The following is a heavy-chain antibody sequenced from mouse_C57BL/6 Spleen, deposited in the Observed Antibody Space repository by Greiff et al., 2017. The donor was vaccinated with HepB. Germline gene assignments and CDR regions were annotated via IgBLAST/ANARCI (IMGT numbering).Heavy chain of an antibody. V-gene: IGHV1-52*01. Sequence: QVQLQQPGAELVRPGSSVKLSCKASGYTFTSYWMHWVKQRPIQGLEWIGNIDPSDSETHYNQKFKDKATLTVDKSSSTAYMQLSSLTSEDSAVYYCARSSYYSGMDDWGQGTSVTVSS. CDR1: GYTFTSYW. D-gene: IGHD2-12*01. CDR3: ARSSYYSGMDD. CDR2: IDPSDSET. J-gene: IGHJ4*01.